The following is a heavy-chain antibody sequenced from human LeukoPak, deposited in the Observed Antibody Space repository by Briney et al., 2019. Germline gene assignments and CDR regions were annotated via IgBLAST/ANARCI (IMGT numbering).Heavy chain of an antibody. CDR2: IKQDGSEK. V-gene: IGHV3-7*01. D-gene: IGHD2-21*02. Sequence: GGSLRLSCAASGFTFSGYWMTWVRQAPGKGLEWVANIKQDGSEKYYVDSVKGRFTVSRDNAKNSLYLQMNSLRAEDTAVYYCGRWGNGVLVTTVDDALDIWGQGTMVTVSS. CDR1: GFTFSGYW. J-gene: IGHJ3*02. CDR3: GRWGNGVLVTTVDDALDI.